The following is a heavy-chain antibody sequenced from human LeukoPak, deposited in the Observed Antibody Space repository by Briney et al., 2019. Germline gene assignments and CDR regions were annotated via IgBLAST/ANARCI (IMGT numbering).Heavy chain of an antibody. D-gene: IGHD2-15*01. CDR2: ISSSGSNI. CDR3: ARAQRVAAPHFDF. Sequence: GGSLRLSCAASGFTFSDYYMSWIRQGPGKGLEWVSYISSSGSNIYYADSVKGRFTFSRDNAKNSLYLQMNSLRAEDTAVYYCARAQRVAAPHFDFWGQGTLVTVSS. J-gene: IGHJ4*02. V-gene: IGHV3-11*01. CDR1: GFTFSDYY.